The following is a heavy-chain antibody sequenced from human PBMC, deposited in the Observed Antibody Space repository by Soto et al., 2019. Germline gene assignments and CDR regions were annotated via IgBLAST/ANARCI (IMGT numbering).Heavy chain of an antibody. CDR1: GYTFTSYD. D-gene: IGHD2-15*01. V-gene: IGHV1-8*01. Sequence: ASVKVSCKASGYTFTSYDINWVRQATGQGLEWMGWMNPNSGNTGYAQKFQGRVTMTRNTSISTAYMELSSLRSDDTAVYYCARRYCSGGSCYLGFDYWGQGTLVTVSS. J-gene: IGHJ4*02. CDR2: MNPNSGNT. CDR3: ARRYCSGGSCYLGFDY.